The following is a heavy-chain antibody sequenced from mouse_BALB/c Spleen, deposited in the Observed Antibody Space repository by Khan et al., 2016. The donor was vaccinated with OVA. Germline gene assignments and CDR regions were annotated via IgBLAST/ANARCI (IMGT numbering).Heavy chain of an antibody. J-gene: IGHJ2*01. CDR3: RISTINA. Sequence: VQLQQSGAELVKPAASLKLSCTASGYNIKDIYIHWVKQRPEKGLERIRRTDPANGNTKYDPKFQGKATITADTSSNTAYLQLSSLTSEDTAVYYCRISTINAWGQSTNLTVSS. CDR2: TDPANGNT. CDR1: GYNIKDIY. V-gene: IGHV14-3*02.